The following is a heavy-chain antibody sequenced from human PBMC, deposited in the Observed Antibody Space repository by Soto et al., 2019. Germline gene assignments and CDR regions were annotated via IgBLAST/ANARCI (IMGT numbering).Heavy chain of an antibody. V-gene: IGHV1-58*01. D-gene: IGHD5-12*01. J-gene: IGHJ4*02. CDR3: AADSCGRGYASAY. CDR2: IVVGSGNT. CDR1: GFTFTSSA. Sequence: SVKVSCKASGFTFTSSAVQWVRQARGQRLEWIGWIVVGSGNTNYAQKFQERVTITRDMSTSTAYMEVSSLRSEDTAVYYCAADSCGRGYASAYWGQGTLVTVSS.